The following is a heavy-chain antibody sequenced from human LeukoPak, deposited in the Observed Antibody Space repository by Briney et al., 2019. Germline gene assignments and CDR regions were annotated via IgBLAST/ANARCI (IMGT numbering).Heavy chain of an antibody. CDR1: GFTFSSCE. V-gene: IGHV3-48*03. J-gene: IGHJ6*04. D-gene: IGHD3-9*01. Sequence: GGSLRLSCAASGFTFSSCEMNWLRQAPGRGVEWVSYISSSGSTIYYADSVKGRFTISRDNAKNSLYLQMNSLRAEDTAVYYCARETAYDILSGYYPYYGMDVWGKGTTVTVSP. CDR2: ISSSGSTI. CDR3: ARETAYDILSGYYPYYGMDV.